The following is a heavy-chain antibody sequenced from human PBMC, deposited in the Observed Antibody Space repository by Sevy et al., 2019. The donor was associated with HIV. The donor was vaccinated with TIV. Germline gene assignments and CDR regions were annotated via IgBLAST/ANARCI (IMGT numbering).Heavy chain of an antibody. CDR1: GFTFSSYS. Sequence: GGSLRLSCAASGFTFSSYSMNLVRQAPGKGLEWVSYISGLNNYIYYADSVRGRFTISRDNAKNSLYLQMNSLRAEDTAVYYCARGASSGWDYFDYWGQGTLVTVSS. J-gene: IGHJ4*02. CDR3: ARGASSGWDYFDY. CDR2: ISGLNNYI. V-gene: IGHV3-21*01. D-gene: IGHD6-19*01.